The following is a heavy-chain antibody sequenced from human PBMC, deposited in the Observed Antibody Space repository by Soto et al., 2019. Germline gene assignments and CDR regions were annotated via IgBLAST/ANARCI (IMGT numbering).Heavy chain of an antibody. D-gene: IGHD6-13*01. CDR1: GYTFTSYA. CDR2: INAGNGNT. Sequence: QVQLVQSGAEVKKPGASVKVSCKASGYTFTSYAMHWVRQSPGQRLEWMGWINAGNGNTKYSQKFQGRVTITRDTSGSTAYMELSSLRSEDTAVYYCARRGLYSSSWYKLGDYWGQGTLVTVSS. CDR3: ARRGLYSSSWYKLGDY. V-gene: IGHV1-3*01. J-gene: IGHJ4*02.